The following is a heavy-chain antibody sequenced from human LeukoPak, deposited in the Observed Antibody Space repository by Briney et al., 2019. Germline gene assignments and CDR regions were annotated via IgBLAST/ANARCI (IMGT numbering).Heavy chain of an antibody. CDR3: TRDRGTYNWLDP. Sequence: AGGSLRLPCAASGFTLSDSAIHWVRQASGKGLEWVGLIDRPAKSYATAYGASVGGRFTISRDDSKNTAYLQMDSLKTEDTALYYCTRDRGTYNWLDPWGQGTLVTVSS. CDR1: GFTLSDSA. V-gene: IGHV3-73*01. CDR2: IDRPAKSYAT. D-gene: IGHD1-26*01. J-gene: IGHJ5*02.